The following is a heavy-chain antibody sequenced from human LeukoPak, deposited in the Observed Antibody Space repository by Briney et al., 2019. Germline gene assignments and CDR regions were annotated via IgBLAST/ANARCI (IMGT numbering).Heavy chain of an antibody. V-gene: IGHV3-23*01. CDR1: GFTFSSYA. CDR3: AKVNDFWSGYSDY. D-gene: IGHD3-3*01. J-gene: IGHJ4*02. CDR2: ISGSGGST. Sequence: GGSPRLSCAASGFTFSSYAMSWVRQSPGKGLEWVSAISGSGGSTYYADSVKGRFTISRDNSKNTLYLQMNSLRAEDTAVYYCAKVNDFWSGYSDYWGQGTLVTVSS.